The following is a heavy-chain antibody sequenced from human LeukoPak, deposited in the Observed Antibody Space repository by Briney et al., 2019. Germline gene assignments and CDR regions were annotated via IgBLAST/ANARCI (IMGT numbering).Heavy chain of an antibody. J-gene: IGHJ4*02. CDR2: IYYSGST. CDR3: ARDYQGGYGDKTVDY. D-gene: IGHD5-18*01. CDR1: GVSISSTIYY. Sequence: SETLSLTCSVSGVSISSTIYYWGWIRQPPGKGLEWIGSIYYSGSTYYNPSLKSRVTISVDTSKNQFSLKLSSVTAADTAVYYCARDYQGGYGDKTVDYWGQGTLVTVSS. V-gene: IGHV4-39*07.